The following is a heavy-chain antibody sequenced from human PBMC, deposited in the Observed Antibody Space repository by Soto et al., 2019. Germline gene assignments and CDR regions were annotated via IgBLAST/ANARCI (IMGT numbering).Heavy chain of an antibody. Sequence: ASVKVSCKASGYTFTGYYMHWVRQAPGQGLEWMGWINPNSGGTNYAQKFQGRVTMTRDTSISTAYMELSRLRSDDTAVYYCAGPLSPNYYYYYGMDVWGQGTTGTVS. J-gene: IGHJ6*02. CDR2: INPNSGGT. CDR3: AGPLSPNYYYYYGMDV. V-gene: IGHV1-2*02. CDR1: GYTFTGYY.